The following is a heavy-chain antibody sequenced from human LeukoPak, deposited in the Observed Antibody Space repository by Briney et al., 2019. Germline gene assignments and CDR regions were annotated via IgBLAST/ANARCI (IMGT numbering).Heavy chain of an antibody. Sequence: ASVKVSCKASGYTFTSYDINWVRQATGQGLEWMGWMNPNSGNTGYAQKFQGRVPMTRNTSISTAYMELSSLRSEDTAVYYCARDQYSGYDSSFDYWGQGTLVTVSS. CDR1: GYTFTSYD. CDR2: MNPNSGNT. V-gene: IGHV1-8*01. CDR3: ARDQYSGYDSSFDY. D-gene: IGHD5-12*01. J-gene: IGHJ4*02.